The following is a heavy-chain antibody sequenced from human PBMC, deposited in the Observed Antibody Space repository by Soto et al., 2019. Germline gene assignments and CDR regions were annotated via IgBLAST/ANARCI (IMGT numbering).Heavy chain of an antibody. CDR3: ARAVFTIFGVVITYYYYYYMDV. V-gene: IGHV3-13*01. CDR2: IGTAGDT. J-gene: IGHJ6*03. Sequence: GGSLRLSCAASGFTFSSYDMHWVRQATGKGLEWVSAIGTAGDTYYPGSVKGRFTISRENAKNSLYLQMNSLRAGDTAVYYCARAVFTIFGVVITYYYYYYMDVWGKGTTVTVSS. D-gene: IGHD3-3*01. CDR1: GFTFSSYD.